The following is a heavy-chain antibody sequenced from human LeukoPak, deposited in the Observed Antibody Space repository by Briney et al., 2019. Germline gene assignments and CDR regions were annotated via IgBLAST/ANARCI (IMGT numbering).Heavy chain of an antibody. Sequence: GESLKISCQGSGYSFPTYWIAWVRQMPGKGLEWMGIIYPDESNIRYSPSFQGQVTISADKSISTAYLQWSSLKASDTAMYYCARPPSRGYSSSFEYWGQGTLVTVSS. D-gene: IGHD2-2*03. CDR3: ARPPSRGYSSSFEY. J-gene: IGHJ4*02. V-gene: IGHV5-51*01. CDR2: IYPDESNI. CDR1: GYSFPTYW.